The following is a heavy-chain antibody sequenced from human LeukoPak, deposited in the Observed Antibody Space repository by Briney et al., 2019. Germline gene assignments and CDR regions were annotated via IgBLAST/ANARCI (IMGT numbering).Heavy chain of an antibody. Sequence: GGSLRLSCAASGFTFSSYWMTWVRQAPGKGLEWVANIKRDGNEKNYVDSVKGRFSISRDNAKNSLYLQMDSLRAEDTAVYYCAKEGAYPIITYDSWGQGALVTVSS. D-gene: IGHD3-10*01. J-gene: IGHJ5*01. CDR1: GFTFSSYW. CDR2: IKRDGNEK. V-gene: IGHV3-7*01. CDR3: AKEGAYPIITYDS.